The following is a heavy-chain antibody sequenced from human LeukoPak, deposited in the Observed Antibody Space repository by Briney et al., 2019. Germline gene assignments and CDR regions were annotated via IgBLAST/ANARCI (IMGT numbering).Heavy chain of an antibody. CDR3: ARDPAVAGTRNWFDP. CDR1: GGSFSGYY. J-gene: IGHJ5*02. CDR2: INHSGST. Sequence: SETLSLTCAVYGGSFSGYYWSWIRQPPGKGLEWIGEINHSGSTNYNPSLKSRVTISVDTSKNRLSLKLSSVTAADTAVYYCARDPAVAGTRNWFDPWGQGTLVTVSS. D-gene: IGHD6-19*01. V-gene: IGHV4-34*01.